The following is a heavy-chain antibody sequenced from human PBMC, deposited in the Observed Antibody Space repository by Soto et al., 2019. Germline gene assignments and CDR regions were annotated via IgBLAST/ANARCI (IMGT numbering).Heavy chain of an antibody. V-gene: IGHV4-31*03. CDR3: ARNRLPRGGDRIAAASNWFDP. Sequence: TLSLTCTVSGGSISSGGYYWSWIRQHPGKGLEWIGYIYYSGSTYYNPSLKSRVTISVDTSKNQFSLKLSSVTAADTAVYYCARNRLPRGGDRIAAASNWFDPWGQGTLVTVSS. D-gene: IGHD6-13*01. J-gene: IGHJ5*02. CDR2: IYYSGST. CDR1: GGSISSGGYY.